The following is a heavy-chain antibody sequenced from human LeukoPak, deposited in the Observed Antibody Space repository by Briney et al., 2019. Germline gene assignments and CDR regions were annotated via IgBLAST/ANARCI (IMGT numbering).Heavy chain of an antibody. Sequence: ASETLSLTCTVSGGSISSSSYYWGWIRQPPGKGLEWIGSIYYSGSTYYNPSLKSRVTISVDTSKNQFSLKLSSVTAADTAVYYCARLSLNVFDIWGQGTMVTVSS. CDR1: GGSISSSSYY. J-gene: IGHJ3*02. CDR3: ARLSLNVFDI. CDR2: IYYSGST. V-gene: IGHV4-39*01.